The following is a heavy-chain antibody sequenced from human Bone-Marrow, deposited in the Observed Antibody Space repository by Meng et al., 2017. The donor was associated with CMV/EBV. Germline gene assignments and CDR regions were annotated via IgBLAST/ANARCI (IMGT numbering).Heavy chain of an antibody. CDR3: AKVTRVVPAAIGAFDI. D-gene: IGHD2-2*01. CDR1: GFTFSSYA. V-gene: IGHV3-23*01. J-gene: IGHJ3*02. Sequence: GESLKISCAASGFTFSSYAMSWVRQAPGKGLEWVSAISGSGGSTYYADSVKGRFTISRDNSKNTLYLQMNSLRAEDTTVYYCAKVTRVVPAAIGAFDIWGQGTMVTLSS. CDR2: ISGSGGST.